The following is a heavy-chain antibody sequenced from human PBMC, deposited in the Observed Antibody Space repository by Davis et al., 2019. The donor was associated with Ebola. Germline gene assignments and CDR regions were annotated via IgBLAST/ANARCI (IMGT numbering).Heavy chain of an antibody. CDR2: VRSHGSDD. Sequence: GGSLRLSCAASGFSFNKYAMSWVRQAPGRGLEWVAFVRSHGSDDHYADSVKGRFTISRDNSKNTLYLQMNSLRPEDTAVYYCARDSDDYSFDYWGQGTLVTVSS. V-gene: IGHV3-30*02. CDR3: ARDSDDYSFDY. CDR1: GFSFNKYA. J-gene: IGHJ4*02. D-gene: IGHD4-11*01.